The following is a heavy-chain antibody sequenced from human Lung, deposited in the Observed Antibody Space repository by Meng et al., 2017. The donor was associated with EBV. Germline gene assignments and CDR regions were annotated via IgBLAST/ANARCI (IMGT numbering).Heavy chain of an antibody. V-gene: IGHV1-18*01. CDR1: GYTFTHHG. CDR2: ISWYNGDT. CDR3: ARDPSNTSGRYAYFDY. D-gene: IGHD6-19*01. J-gene: IGHJ4*02. Sequence: QLQRVQSGAEVKKPGASVRVSCKASGYTFTHHGISWIRQAPGQGLEWMGWISWYNGDTNYARKLQGRVTMTTDTSTNTAYMDLRGLRSDDTAVYYCARDPSNTSGRYAYFDYWGQGTLVTVFS.